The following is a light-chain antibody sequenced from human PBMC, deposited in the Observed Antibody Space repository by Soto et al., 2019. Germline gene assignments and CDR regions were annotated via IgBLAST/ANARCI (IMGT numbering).Light chain of an antibody. V-gene: IGLV2-14*01. CDR2: EVS. J-gene: IGLJ3*02. CDR3: SSYTSSSTWV. CDR1: SSDVGGYNY. Sequence: QSALTQPASVSGSPGQSITISCTGTSSDVGGYNYVSWYQQHPGKAPKLMIYEVSKRPSGVSNRFSGSKSGNTASLTISGLQDEDEADYYCSSYTSSSTWVFGGGTKVTVL.